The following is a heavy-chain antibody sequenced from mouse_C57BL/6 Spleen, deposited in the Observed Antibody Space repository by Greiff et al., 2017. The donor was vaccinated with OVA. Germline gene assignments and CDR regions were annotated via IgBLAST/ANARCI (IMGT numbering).Heavy chain of an antibody. J-gene: IGHJ2*01. CDR3: ASNIDYLDY. CDR1: GYTFTSYW. Sequence: QVQLQQPGAELVKPGASVKLSCKASGYTFTSYWMQWVKQRPGQGLEWIGEIDPSDSYTNYNQKFKGKATLTVDKSSSTAYMQLSSLTSEDSAVYYCASNIDYLDYWGQGTTLTVSS. V-gene: IGHV1-50*01. CDR2: IDPSDSYT.